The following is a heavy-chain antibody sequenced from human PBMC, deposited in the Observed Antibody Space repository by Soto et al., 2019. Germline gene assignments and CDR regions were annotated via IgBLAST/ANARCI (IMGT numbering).Heavy chain of an antibody. J-gene: IGHJ6*03. D-gene: IGHD2-15*01. CDR2: ISGSGGST. V-gene: IGHV3-23*01. CDR1: GFTFSSYA. CDR3: AKDAEDIVVVVAATPYYYYMDV. Sequence: PGGSLRLSCAASGFTFSSYAMSWVRQAPGKGLEWVSAISGSGGSTYYADSVKGRFTISRDNSKNTLYLQMNSLRAEDTAVYYCAKDAEDIVVVVAATPYYYYMDVWGKGTTVTVSS.